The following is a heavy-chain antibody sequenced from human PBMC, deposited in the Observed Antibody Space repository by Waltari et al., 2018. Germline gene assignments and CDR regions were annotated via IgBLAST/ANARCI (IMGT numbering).Heavy chain of an antibody. D-gene: IGHD2-2*01. V-gene: IGHV4-34*01. CDR2: INHSGST. Sequence: QVQLQQWGAGLLKPSETLSLHCAIYGGSFGGYYWSWLRQAPGKGLEWIGEINHSGSTEYNPSLKSRVTISVDRSNNQLSLTLRSVTAADAAVYYCARERAGSTRFFDPWGQGTLVTVSS. CDR3: ARERAGSTRFFDP. CDR1: GGSFGGYY. J-gene: IGHJ5*02.